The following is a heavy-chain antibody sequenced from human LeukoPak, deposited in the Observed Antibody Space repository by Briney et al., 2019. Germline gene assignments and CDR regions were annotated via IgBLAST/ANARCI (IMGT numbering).Heavy chain of an antibody. CDR1: GGSISSNSYY. CDR3: ARDSPPAYCTSGSCYFDY. Sequence: SQTLSLTCTVSGGSISSNSYYWSWIRQPAGKGLEWIGRIYAGGSTDYNPSLKSRVTISKDTSKNEFSLKLSSVTAADTAVYYCARDSPPAYCTSGSCYFDYWGQGTLVTVSS. V-gene: IGHV4-61*02. J-gene: IGHJ4*02. D-gene: IGHD2-15*01. CDR2: IYAGGST.